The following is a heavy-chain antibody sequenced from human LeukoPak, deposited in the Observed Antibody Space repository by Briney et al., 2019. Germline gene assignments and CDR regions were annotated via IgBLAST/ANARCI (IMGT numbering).Heavy chain of an antibody. D-gene: IGHD6-13*01. V-gene: IGHV4-31*03. Sequence: SETLSLTCTVSGGSISSGGYYWSWIRQHPGKGLEWIGYIYYSGTTYYNPSLKSRVTMSVDTSKNQFSLKLSSVTAADTAVYYCARDLKGQQRGAFDIWGQGTMVTVSS. CDR2: IYYSGTT. CDR1: GGSISSGGYY. CDR3: ARDLKGQQRGAFDI. J-gene: IGHJ3*02.